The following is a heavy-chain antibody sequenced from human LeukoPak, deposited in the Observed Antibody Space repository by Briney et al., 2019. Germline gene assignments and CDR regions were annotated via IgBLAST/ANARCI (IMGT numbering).Heavy chain of an antibody. CDR1: GGTFSSHA. J-gene: IGHJ4*02. Sequence: SVKVSCKASGGTFSSHAISWVRQAPGQGLEWVGGIIPIFGTTTYAQKFQGRVTITTDESTSTGYMELRSLRSDDTAVYYCARGDSGYDYGFDNWGQGTLVTVSS. V-gene: IGHV1-69*05. CDR2: IIPIFGTT. CDR3: ARGDSGYDYGFDN. D-gene: IGHD5-12*01.